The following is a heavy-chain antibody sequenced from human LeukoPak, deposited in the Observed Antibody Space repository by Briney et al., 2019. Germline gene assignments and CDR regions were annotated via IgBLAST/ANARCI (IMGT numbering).Heavy chain of an antibody. CDR1: GYTFTTYY. V-gene: IGHV1-2*02. Sequence: ASVKVSCKTSGYTFTTYYVHWVRQAPEQGLEWMGLIRPHDGSTLFAEMFQGRVTMTRDTSITTAYMELRRLTSDDTAIYYCARVEGGITTTGDWGQGTQVTVSS. D-gene: IGHD1-14*01. CDR3: ARVEGGITTTGD. CDR2: IRPHDGST. J-gene: IGHJ4*02.